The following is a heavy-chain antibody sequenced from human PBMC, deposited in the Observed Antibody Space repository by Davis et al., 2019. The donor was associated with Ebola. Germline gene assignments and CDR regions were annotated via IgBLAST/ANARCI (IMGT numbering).Heavy chain of an antibody. D-gene: IGHD5-12*01. J-gene: IGHJ3*01. V-gene: IGHV5-51*01. CDR2: VYPDNSES. CDR1: GYSFGNYW. CDR3: ARRAGPNTGYLMGDAFDV. Sequence: GESLKISCKGSGYSFGNYWIGWVRQMPGKGLEWMGIVYPDNSESRYSPSFQGQVTISADKSMNTVYLQWSSLKASDIAIYYCARRAGPNTGYLMGDAFDVWGHGTMVTVSS.